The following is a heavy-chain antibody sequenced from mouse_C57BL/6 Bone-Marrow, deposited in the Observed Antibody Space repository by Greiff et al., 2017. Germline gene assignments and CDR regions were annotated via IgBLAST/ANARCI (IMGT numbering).Heavy chain of an antibody. V-gene: IGHV5-15*04. CDR3: ARRGPEGFAY. Sequence: EVMLVESGGGLVQPGGSLKLSCAASGFTFSDYGMAWVRQAPRKGPEWVAFISNLAYSIYYADTVTGRFTISRENAKNTLYLEMSSLRSEDTAMYYCARRGPEGFAYWGQGTLVTVSA. CDR2: ISNLAYSI. J-gene: IGHJ3*01. CDR1: GFTFSDYG.